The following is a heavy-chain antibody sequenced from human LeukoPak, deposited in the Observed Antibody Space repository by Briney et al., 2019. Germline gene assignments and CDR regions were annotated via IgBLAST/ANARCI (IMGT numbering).Heavy chain of an antibody. Sequence: AGGSLRLSCAASGFTFSTYWMSWVRQAPGKGLEWVANIKQDGSEKYYVDSVKGRFTISRDNAKNSLYLQMNSLRAEDTAVYYCARDPYNGDYGDFYYYYMDVWGKGTTVTISS. CDR1: GFTFSTYW. J-gene: IGHJ6*03. CDR3: ARDPYNGDYGDFYYYYMDV. V-gene: IGHV3-7*01. CDR2: IKQDGSEK. D-gene: IGHD3-16*01.